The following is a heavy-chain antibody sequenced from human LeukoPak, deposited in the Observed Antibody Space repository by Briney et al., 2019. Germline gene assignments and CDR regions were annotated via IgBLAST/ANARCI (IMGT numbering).Heavy chain of an antibody. CDR1: GFSFSNFW. D-gene: IGHD1-1*01. CDR2: MNEAGSDK. Sequence: GGSLRLSCAASGFSFSNFWMSWLRQAPGKGLEWVAHMNEAGSDKYYVEYVKGRFSISRDNAKNSVTLQMNSLRVEDTAVYYCVSLDVGHNNYWGQGAQVTVSS. J-gene: IGHJ4*02. V-gene: IGHV3-7*01. CDR3: VSLDVGHNNY.